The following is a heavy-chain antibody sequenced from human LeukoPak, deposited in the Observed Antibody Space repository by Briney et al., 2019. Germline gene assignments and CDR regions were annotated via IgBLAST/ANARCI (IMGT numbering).Heavy chain of an antibody. V-gene: IGHV3-21*01. CDR2: ISSSSYI. CDR3: ARDRGRNARRYYYYYMDV. D-gene: IGHD3-10*01. J-gene: IGHJ6*03. CDR1: GFTFSSYS. Sequence: GRSLRLSCAASGFTFSSYSMNWVRQAPGKGLEWVSSISSSSYIYYADSVKGRFTISRDNAKNSLYLQMNSLRAEDTAVYYCARDRGRNARRYYYYYMDVWGKGTTVTVSS.